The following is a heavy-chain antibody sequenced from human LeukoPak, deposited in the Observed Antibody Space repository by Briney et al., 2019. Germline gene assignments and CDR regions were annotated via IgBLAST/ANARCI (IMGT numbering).Heavy chain of an antibody. CDR1: GFTFSSYA. Sequence: GGSLRLSCAASGFTFSSYAMHGVRQAPGKGLEGVAVISYDGSNKYYADSVKGRFTISRDNSKNTLYLQMNSLRAEDTAVYYCASTGYSSSGYFDYWGQGTLVTVSS. V-gene: IGHV3-30-3*01. J-gene: IGHJ4*02. CDR2: ISYDGSNK. D-gene: IGHD6-13*01. CDR3: ASTGYSSSGYFDY.